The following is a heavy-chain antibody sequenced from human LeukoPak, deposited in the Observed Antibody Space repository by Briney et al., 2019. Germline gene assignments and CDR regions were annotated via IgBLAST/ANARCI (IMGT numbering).Heavy chain of an antibody. CDR2: ISYDGSNK. V-gene: IGHV3-30-3*01. CDR1: GFTFSSYA. Sequence: PGGSLRLSCAASGFTFSSYAMHWVRQAPGKGLEWVAVISYDGSNKYYADSVKGRFTISRDNSKNTLYLQMNSLRAEDTAVYYCASLYPAPPQGNYYFDYWGQGTLVTVSS. CDR3: ASLYPAPPQGNYYFDY. J-gene: IGHJ4*02.